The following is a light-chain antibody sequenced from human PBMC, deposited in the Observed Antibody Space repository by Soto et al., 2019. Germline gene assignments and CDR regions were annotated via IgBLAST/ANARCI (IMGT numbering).Light chain of an antibody. V-gene: IGKV3-11*01. CDR2: DAS. CDR1: QSVSSY. CDR3: QQRSNWPPVFT. Sequence: EIVLTQSPATLSLSPGERATLSCRASQSVSSYLAWYQQKPGQAPRLLIYDASNRATGIPARFSGSGSGTDFTLTISILEPDDFAVYYCQQRSNWPPVFTFGPGTKVDIK. J-gene: IGKJ3*01.